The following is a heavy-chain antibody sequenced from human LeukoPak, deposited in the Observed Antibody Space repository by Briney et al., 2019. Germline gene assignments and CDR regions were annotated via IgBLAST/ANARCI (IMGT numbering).Heavy chain of an antibody. CDR2: INPNSGGT. CDR3: ARDPAYDFWSGYYFDY. V-gene: IGHV1-2*02. D-gene: IGHD3-3*01. CDR1: GYTFTGYY. Sequence: ASVKVSCKASGYTFTGYYMHWVRQAPGQGLEWMGWINPNSGGTNYAQKFQGRVTMTRDTSISTAYMELSRLRSDDTAVYYCARDPAYDFWSGYYFDYWGQGTLVTVSS. J-gene: IGHJ4*02.